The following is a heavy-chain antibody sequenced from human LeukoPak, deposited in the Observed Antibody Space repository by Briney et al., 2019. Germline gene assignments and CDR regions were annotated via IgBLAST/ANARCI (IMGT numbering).Heavy chain of an antibody. CDR3: ARAGSSGWYYYYYGMDV. J-gene: IGHJ6*02. CDR1: GFTFSTDD. Sequence: GGSLRLSCAASGFTFSTDDMHWVRQVTGKGLEWVSAIGTAGDTYYPGSVKGRFTISRENAKNSLYLQMNSLRAGDTAVYYCARAGSSGWYYYYYGMDVWGQGTTVTVSS. CDR2: IGTAGDT. V-gene: IGHV3-13*01. D-gene: IGHD6-19*01.